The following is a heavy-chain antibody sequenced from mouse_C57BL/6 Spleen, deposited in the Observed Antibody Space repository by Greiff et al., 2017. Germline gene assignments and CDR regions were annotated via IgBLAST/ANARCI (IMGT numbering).Heavy chain of an antibody. CDR2: INPRSGYT. Sequence: VKLQESGAELARPGASVKLSCTASGYTFTSYTMHWVKQRPGQGLEWIGYINPRSGYTKYNQKVKDKATLSSDKASSTAYMQLSSLTSEDSAVYDCARGDYYSSSYAMDYWGQGTSVTVSS. D-gene: IGHD1-1*01. CDR3: ARGDYYSSSYAMDY. V-gene: IGHV1-4*01. CDR1: GYTFTSYT. J-gene: IGHJ4*01.